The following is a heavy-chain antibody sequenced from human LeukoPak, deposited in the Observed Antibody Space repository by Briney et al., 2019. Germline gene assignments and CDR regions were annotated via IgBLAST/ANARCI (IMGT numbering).Heavy chain of an antibody. CDR3: ARALGYADAAMGGIDY. CDR2: ISAYNGNT. D-gene: IGHD5-18*01. V-gene: IGHV1-18*01. Sequence: GASVKVSCKASGCTFTSYGISWVRQAPGQGLEWMGWISAYNGNTNYAQKLQGRVTMTTDTSTSTAYMELRSLRSDDTAVYYCARALGYADAAMGGIDYWGQGTLVTVSS. J-gene: IGHJ4*02. CDR1: GCTFTSYG.